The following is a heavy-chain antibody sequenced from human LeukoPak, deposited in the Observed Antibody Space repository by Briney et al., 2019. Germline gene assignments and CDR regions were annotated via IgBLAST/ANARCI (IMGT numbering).Heavy chain of an antibody. CDR2: IYYSGST. J-gene: IGHJ6*02. CDR1: GGSISSSSYY. CDR3: ARTSGSYDQRHAPYYYYGMDV. V-gene: IGHV4-39*07. D-gene: IGHD1-26*01. Sequence: PSETLSLTCTVSGGSISSSSYYWGWIRRPPGKGLEWIGSIYYSGSTYYNPSLKSRVTISVDTSKNQFSLKLSSVTAADTAVYYCARTSGSYDQRHAPYYYYGMDVWGQGTTVTVSS.